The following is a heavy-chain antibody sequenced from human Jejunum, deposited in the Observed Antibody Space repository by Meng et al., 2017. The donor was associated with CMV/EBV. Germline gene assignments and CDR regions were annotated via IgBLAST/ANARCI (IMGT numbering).Heavy chain of an antibody. Sequence: FSGYGMRWVRQAPGKGLEWVSAIRDSGANTYYAGSVTGRFTISRDNSHNTLYLQMHSLRAEDTAVYYCARALGLGAVMPNYDAFDLWGQGTVVTVSS. J-gene: IGHJ3*01. D-gene: IGHD6-19*01. CDR1: FSGYG. CDR2: IRDSGANT. CDR3: ARALGLGAVMPNYDAFDL. V-gene: IGHV3-23*01.